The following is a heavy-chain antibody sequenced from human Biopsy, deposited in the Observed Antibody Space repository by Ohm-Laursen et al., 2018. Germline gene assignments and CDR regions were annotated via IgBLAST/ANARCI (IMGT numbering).Heavy chain of an antibody. D-gene: IGHD6-13*01. V-gene: IGHV2-70*11. CDR1: GFSLSARGMC. CDR2: VDWDDYK. CDR3: ARTPILIVSAGLVYRHRRHLQGMDV. Sequence: TQTLTLTRSFSGFSLSARGMCVSWILQAPGKALEWLARVDWDDYKDYSASLQTKLSISKDTSNDQVVLTVNNVDPADTATYYCARTPILIVSAGLVYRHRRHLQGMDVWGQGIAVTVS. J-gene: IGHJ6*02.